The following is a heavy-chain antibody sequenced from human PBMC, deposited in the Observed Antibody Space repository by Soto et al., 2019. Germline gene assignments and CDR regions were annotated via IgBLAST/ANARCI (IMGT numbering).Heavy chain of an antibody. CDR2: ISGSGDVI. J-gene: IGHJ4*02. D-gene: IGHD3-9*01. V-gene: IGHV3-23*01. CDR1: GFTFSSYA. Sequence: EVHLLESGGNLVQPGGSLRLSCAASGFTFSSYAMSWVRQAPGKGPEWVSSISGSGDVIHYADSVKGRFTISRDNSKNTLWLQMDSLRAEETVVYYCAKAIRFLDTALENWGQGALVTVSS. CDR3: AKAIRFLDTALEN.